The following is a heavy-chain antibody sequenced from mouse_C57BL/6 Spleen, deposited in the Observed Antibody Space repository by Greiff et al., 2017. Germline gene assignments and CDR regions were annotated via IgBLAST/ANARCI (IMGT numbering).Heavy chain of an antibody. D-gene: IGHD4-1*01. CDR2: IYPGDGDT. J-gene: IGHJ1*03. Sequence: QVQLQQSGAELVKPGASVKISCKASGYAFSSYWMNWVKQRPGKGLEWIGQIYPGDGDTKYNVKFKGKATLTADKSSSTAYIQLNSLTSEDSAVYFGASSPNSVYWSFAGWDTGTSVTVSS. CDR1: GYAFSSYW. CDR3: ASSPNSVYWSFAG. V-gene: IGHV1-80*01.